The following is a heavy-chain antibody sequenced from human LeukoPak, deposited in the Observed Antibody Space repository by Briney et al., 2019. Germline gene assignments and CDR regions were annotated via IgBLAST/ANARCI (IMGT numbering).Heavy chain of an antibody. CDR3: ARDLENGYIDPDDAFDI. J-gene: IGHJ3*02. V-gene: IGHV1-69*01. D-gene: IGHD5-24*01. Sequence: ASVKVSCKASGGTFSSYAISRVRQAPGQGLEWMGGIIPIFGTANYAQKFQGRVTITADESTSTAYMELSSLRSKDTAVYYCARDLENGYIDPDDAFDIWGQGTMVTVSS. CDR2: IIPIFGTA. CDR1: GGTFSSYA.